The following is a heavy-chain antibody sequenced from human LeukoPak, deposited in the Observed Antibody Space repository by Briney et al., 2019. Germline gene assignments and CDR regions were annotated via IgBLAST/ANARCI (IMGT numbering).Heavy chain of an antibody. V-gene: IGHV5-51*01. CDR1: GYSFSSNW. CDR3: ARPPFI. CDR2: IYPVDSDT. J-gene: IGHJ3*02. Sequence: GESLKISCKGSGYSFSSNWIGWVRQMPGKGLEWMGIIYPVDSDTRYSPSFQGQVTISVDKSISTAYLQWSSLTASDTAMYYCARPPFIWGQGTMVTVSS.